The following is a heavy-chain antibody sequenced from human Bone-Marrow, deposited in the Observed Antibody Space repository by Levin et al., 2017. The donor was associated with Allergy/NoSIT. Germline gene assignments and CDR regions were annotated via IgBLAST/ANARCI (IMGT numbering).Heavy chain of an antibody. J-gene: IGHJ4*02. CDR3: ARSRGYSGYGGFDS. D-gene: IGHD5-12*01. V-gene: IGHV3-48*02. CDR2: ITGSGGTI. CDR1: GFTFNTYS. Sequence: ETLSLTCAASGFTFNTYSMYWVRQAPGKGLEWISYITGSGGTISYADSVKGRFTISRDNAKNSVYLQMNSLRDEDTALYYCARSRGYSGYGGFDSWGQGTLVTVSS.